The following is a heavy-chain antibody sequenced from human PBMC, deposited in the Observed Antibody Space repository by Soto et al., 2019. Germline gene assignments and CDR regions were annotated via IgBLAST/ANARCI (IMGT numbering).Heavy chain of an antibody. CDR2: ISGSGGST. Sequence: GESLKISCAASGFTFSSYAMSWVRQAPGKGLEWVSAISGSGGSTYYADSVKGRFTISRDNSKNTLYLQMKSLRAEDTAVYYCAKTLRGDRETFDYWGQGTLVTVSS. CDR3: AKTLRGDRETFDY. V-gene: IGHV3-23*01. CDR1: GFTFSSYA. J-gene: IGHJ4*02. D-gene: IGHD3-16*01.